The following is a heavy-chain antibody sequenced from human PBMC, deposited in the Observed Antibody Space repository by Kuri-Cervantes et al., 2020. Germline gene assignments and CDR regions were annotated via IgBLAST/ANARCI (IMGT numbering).Heavy chain of an antibody. CDR3: AREKCSGGSCYSGAFDI. V-gene: IGHV3-21*01. CDR2: ISSSSSYI. D-gene: IGHD2-15*01. J-gene: IGHJ3*02. CDR1: GFTFSSYS. Sequence: GESLKISCAASGFTFSSYSMNWVRQAPGKGLEWVSSISSSSSYIYYADSVKGRFTISRDNSKNTLYLQMNSLRAEDTAVYYCAREKCSGGSCYSGAFDIWGQGTMVTVSS.